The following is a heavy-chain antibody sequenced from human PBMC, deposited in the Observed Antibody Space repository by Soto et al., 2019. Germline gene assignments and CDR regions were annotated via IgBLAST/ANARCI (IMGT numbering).Heavy chain of an antibody. CDR2: ISYDGSNK. J-gene: IGHJ5*02. V-gene: IGHV3-30*18. CDR3: AKDRIYCSSTSCHNPNWFDP. Sequence: GGSLRLSCAASGFTFSSYGMHWVRQAPGKGLEWVAVISYDGSNKYYADSVKGRFTISRDNSKNTLYLQMNSLRAEDTAVYYCAKDRIYCSSTSCHNPNWFDPWGQGTLVTV. CDR1: GFTFSSYG. D-gene: IGHD2-2*01.